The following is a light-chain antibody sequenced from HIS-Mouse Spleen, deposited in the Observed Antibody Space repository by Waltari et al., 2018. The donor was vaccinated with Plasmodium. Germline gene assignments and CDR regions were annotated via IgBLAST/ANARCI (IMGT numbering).Light chain of an antibody. J-gene: IGLJ3*02. CDR1: ALPKKY. CDR2: EDS. Sequence: SYELTQPPSVSVSPGQTARITCSGDALPKKYAYWYQQKSGQAPVLVIYEDSKRPPGIPERFSGSSSGTMATLTISGAQVEEEGDYYCYSTDSSGNHRVFGGGTKLTVL. V-gene: IGLV3-10*01. CDR3: YSTDSSGNHRV.